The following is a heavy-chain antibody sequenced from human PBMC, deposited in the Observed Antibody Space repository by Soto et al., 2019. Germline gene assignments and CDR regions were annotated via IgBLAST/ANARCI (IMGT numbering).Heavy chain of an antibody. CDR1: GSTFIGFY. CDR2: INPNTGVT. CDR3: ARGPRYGMDV. Sequence: QVQLVQSGAEVKKPGASVKVSCKASGSTFIGFYMHWVRQAPGQGLEWMAFINPNTGVTNYAQKFQGRVTMTRDTSISTAYMEVSRLRSDDTAVYYCARGPRYGMDVWGQGTTVIVS. J-gene: IGHJ6*02. V-gene: IGHV1-2*02.